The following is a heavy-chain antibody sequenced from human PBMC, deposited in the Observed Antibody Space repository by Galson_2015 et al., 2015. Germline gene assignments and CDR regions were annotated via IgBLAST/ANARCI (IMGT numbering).Heavy chain of an antibody. Sequence: SLRLSCAASGFTFSSYGMHWVRQAPGKGLEWVAVISYDGSNKYYADSVKGRFTISRDNSKNTLYLQMNSLRAEDTAVYYCWLSGGSTMIVVDPSLAQGPLDYWGQGTLVTVSS. D-gene: IGHD3-22*01. CDR1: GFTFSSYG. J-gene: IGHJ4*02. V-gene: IGHV3-30*03. CDR2: ISYDGSNK. CDR3: WLSGGSTMIVVDPSLAQGPLDY.